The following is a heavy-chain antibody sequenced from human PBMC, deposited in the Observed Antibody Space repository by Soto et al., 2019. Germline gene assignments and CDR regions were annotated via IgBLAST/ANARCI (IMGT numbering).Heavy chain of an antibody. CDR3: ARDVPLNYYDGTFAYYAMDV. V-gene: IGHV1-69*06. D-gene: IGHD3-16*01. CDR2: IIPIFGTA. Sequence: GASVKVSCKASGGTFSSYAISWVRQAPGQGLEWMGGIIPIFGTANYAQKFQGRVTITADKSTSTAYMELSSLRSEDTAVYYCARDVPLNYYDGTFAYYAMDVWGQGTTVTVSS. CDR1: GGTFSSYA. J-gene: IGHJ6*02.